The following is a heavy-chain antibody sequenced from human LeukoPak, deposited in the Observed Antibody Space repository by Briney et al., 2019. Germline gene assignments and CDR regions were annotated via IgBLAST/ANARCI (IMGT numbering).Heavy chain of an antibody. CDR2: ISAYNGNT. Sequence: ASVKVSCKASGGTFSSYGISWVRQAPGQGLEWMGWISAYNGNTNYAQKLQGRVTMTTDTSTSTAYMELRSLRSDDTAVYYCARRSYYYYGMDVWGQGTTVTVSS. CDR1: GGTFSSYG. CDR3: ARRSYYYYGMDV. V-gene: IGHV1-18*01. J-gene: IGHJ6*02.